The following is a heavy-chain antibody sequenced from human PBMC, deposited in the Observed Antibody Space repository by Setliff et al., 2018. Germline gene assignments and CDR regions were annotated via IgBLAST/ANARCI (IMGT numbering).Heavy chain of an antibody. D-gene: IGHD1-26*01. J-gene: IGHJ3*02. CDR3: ARDHGSIVGARHGPHDAFDI. CDR2: INPNTGDT. Sequence: GASVKVSCKTSGHTLIGYYFHWVRQAPGQGLEWMGWINPNTGDTNYAQKFQGRVTMTRDPSINTAYMEVSRLRSDDTAVYYCARDHGSIVGARHGPHDAFDIWGQGTMVTVSS. CDR1: GHTLIGYY. V-gene: IGHV1-2*02.